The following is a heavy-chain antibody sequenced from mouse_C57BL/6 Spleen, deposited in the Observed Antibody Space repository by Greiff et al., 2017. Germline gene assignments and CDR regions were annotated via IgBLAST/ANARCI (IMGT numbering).Heavy chain of an antibody. CDR1: GFSLTSYG. V-gene: IGHV2-6-1*01. J-gene: IGHJ4*01. Sequence: VKVVDSGPGLVAPSQSLSITCTVSGFSLTSYGVHWVRQPPGKGLEWLVVIWSDGSTTYNSALKSRLSISKDNSKSQVFLKMNSLQTDDTAMYYCARHRPNSNYDAMDYWGQGTSVTVSS. CDR3: ARHRPNSNYDAMDY. D-gene: IGHD2-5*01. CDR2: IWSDGST.